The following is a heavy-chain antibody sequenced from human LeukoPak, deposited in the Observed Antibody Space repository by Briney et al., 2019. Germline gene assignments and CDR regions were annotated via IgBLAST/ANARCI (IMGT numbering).Heavy chain of an antibody. V-gene: IGHV3-11*01. D-gene: IGHD3-16*01. CDR3: ARGVFSDY. Sequence: GGSLRLSCTASDCTFSDYYMTWIRQAPGKGLGWIAHISISGNSLYYGDSVKGRFTISRDNAKNSLYLQMNSLRVEDTAVYYCARGVFSDYWGRGAQVTVSS. CDR1: DCTFSDYY. CDR2: ISISGNSL. J-gene: IGHJ4*02.